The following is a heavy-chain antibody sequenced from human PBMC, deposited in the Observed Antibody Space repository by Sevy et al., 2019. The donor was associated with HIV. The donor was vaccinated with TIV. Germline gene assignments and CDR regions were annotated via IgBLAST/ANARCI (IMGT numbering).Heavy chain of an antibody. CDR3: AKIFRGWAAAGHFVY. D-gene: IGHD6-13*01. J-gene: IGHJ4*02. CDR1: GFTFSGYA. CDR2: ISGSGGST. V-gene: IGHV3-23*01. Sequence: GGSLRLSCAASGFTFSGYAMSWVRQAPGKGLDWVSTISGSGGSTYYADSVKGRFTISRDNSKNTLYLQLNSLRAEDTAVYYCAKIFRGWAAAGHFVYWGQGTLVTVSS.